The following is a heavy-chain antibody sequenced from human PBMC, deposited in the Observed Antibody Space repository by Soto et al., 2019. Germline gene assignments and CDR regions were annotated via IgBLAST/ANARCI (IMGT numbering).Heavy chain of an antibody. V-gene: IGHV1-18*04. J-gene: IGHJ4*02. Sequence: ASVKVSCKASGYTFTSYGISWVRQPPGQGLEWMEWIIAYHGNTNYAQKLQARVTMTTDTSPSTAYMELRSLRSDDTAVYYCVRSGYYYDSSGYYHPDYWGQGTLVTVSS. D-gene: IGHD3-22*01. CDR1: GYTFTSYG. CDR3: VRSGYYYDSSGYYHPDY. CDR2: IIAYHGNT.